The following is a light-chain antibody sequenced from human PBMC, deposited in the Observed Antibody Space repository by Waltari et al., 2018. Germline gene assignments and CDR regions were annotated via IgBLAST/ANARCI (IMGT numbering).Light chain of an antibody. Sequence: VLTQSPGTLSFSPGDRATLACRASQSVGASLAWNQQKPGQAPRLLIYGASRRATGIPDRFSGSGSGTDFSLTISRLEPEDFAVYYCQHYVRLPATFGQGTKVEI. CDR3: QHYVRLPAT. J-gene: IGKJ1*01. CDR1: QSVGAS. V-gene: IGKV3-20*01. CDR2: GAS.